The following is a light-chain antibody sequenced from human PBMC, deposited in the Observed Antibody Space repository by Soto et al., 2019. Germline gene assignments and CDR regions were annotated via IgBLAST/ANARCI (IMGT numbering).Light chain of an antibody. CDR2: ATS. CDR1: QSVSNS. Sequence: TQWRATLSMSPGETATLSWRASQSVSNSLAWYRQRPGQPPSLLIYATSTRATGVPARFTGSGSGTEFSLTISSLQSEDFAVYYCHQYYDWPPWTFSQGTKVDI. CDR3: HQYYDWPPWT. V-gene: IGKV3-15*01. J-gene: IGKJ1*01.